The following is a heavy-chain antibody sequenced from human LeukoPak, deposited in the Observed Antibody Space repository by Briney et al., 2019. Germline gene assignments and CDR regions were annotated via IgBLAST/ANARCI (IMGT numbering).Heavy chain of an antibody. CDR1: GFRFNTYW. Sequence: GSLRLSCAASGFRFNTYWMSWVRQAPGKGLEWVANIKQDGNEKYYADSVKGRFTISRDNGKNSLDLQMNSLRADDTAVYYCARDTLGEGEDANYAVYYFDYWGQGTVVTVSS. CDR3: ARDTLGEGEDANYAVYYFDY. J-gene: IGHJ4*02. CDR2: IKQDGNEK. D-gene: IGHD4/OR15-4a*01. V-gene: IGHV3-7*01.